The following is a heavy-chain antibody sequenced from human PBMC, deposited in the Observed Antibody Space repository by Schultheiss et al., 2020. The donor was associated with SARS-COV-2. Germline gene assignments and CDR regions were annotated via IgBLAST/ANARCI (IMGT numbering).Heavy chain of an antibody. CDR3: ARDRPVRSSGRWFDP. D-gene: IGHD6-25*01. J-gene: IGHJ5*02. CDR1: GFTFSSYG. V-gene: IGHV3-33*01. Sequence: GESLKISCAASGFTFSSYGMHWVRQAPGKGLEWVAVIWYDGSNKYYADSLKGRLTISRDNSKNTLYLQMNSLRAEDTAVYYCARDRPVRSSGRWFDPWGQGTLVTVSS. CDR2: IWYDGSNK.